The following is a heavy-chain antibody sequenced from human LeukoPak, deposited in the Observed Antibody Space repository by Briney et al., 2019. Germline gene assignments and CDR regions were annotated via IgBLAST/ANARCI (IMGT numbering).Heavy chain of an antibody. CDR2: FDVIDAKT. D-gene: IGHD5-18*01. CDR3: AAGRPYSLLDY. CDR1: GSSLTELS. J-gene: IGHJ4*02. V-gene: IGHV1-24*01. Sequence: ASVKVSCTVSGSSLTELSLYWVRQAPGKGLEWMGGFDVIDAKTFYAQKFLGRVTMTEDSSTDTAYMELSSLRSDDTAFYYCAAGRPYSLLDYWGQGTLLTVSS.